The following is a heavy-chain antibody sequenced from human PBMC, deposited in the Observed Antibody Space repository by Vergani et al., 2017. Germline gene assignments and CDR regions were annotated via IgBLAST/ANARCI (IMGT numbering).Heavy chain of an antibody. CDR2: IHYSENT. V-gene: IGHV4-59*11. D-gene: IGHD6-19*01. CDR3: ASDTHSGRRADR. CDR1: FDSIRNHY. J-gene: IGHJ5*02. Sequence: QVQLQESGPGLVKSSETLSLTCSVSFDSIRNHYCNWIRQPPGKGLEWIGSIHYSENTNYNPSLKTRVTISVDTSKNQFSLTLTSVTAADTAVYYCASDTHSGRRADRWGQGILVTVTS.